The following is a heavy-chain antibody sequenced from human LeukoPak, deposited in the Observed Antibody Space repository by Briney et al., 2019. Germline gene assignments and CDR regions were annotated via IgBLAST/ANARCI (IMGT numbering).Heavy chain of an antibody. CDR1: GGSISSISYY. CDR2: IYYRGST. Sequence: PSETLSLTCTVSGGSISSISYYWGWIRQPPGKGLEWIGHIYYRGSTFYNPSLRGRVTISVDTSKNQFSLKLSSVTAADTAVYYCAREEPNYYYYMDVWGKGTTVTVSS. V-gene: IGHV4-39*07. J-gene: IGHJ6*03. CDR3: AREEPNYYYYMDV. D-gene: IGHD1-14*01.